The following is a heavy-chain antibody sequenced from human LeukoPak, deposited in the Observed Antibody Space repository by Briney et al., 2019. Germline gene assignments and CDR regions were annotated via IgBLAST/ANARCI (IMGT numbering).Heavy chain of an antibody. CDR2: TYTSGST. D-gene: IGHD3-22*01. CDR3: ARDALHYFDTSGYFSDF. Sequence: SETLSLTCTVSGGSISSYYWGWSRQPAGMGLEWIGRTYTSGSTNYNPSLKSRVTMSVDTSKNQFSLRLNSVTAADTAVYYCARDALHYFDTSGYFSDFWGQGTLVTVSS. V-gene: IGHV4-4*07. J-gene: IGHJ4*02. CDR1: GGSISSYY.